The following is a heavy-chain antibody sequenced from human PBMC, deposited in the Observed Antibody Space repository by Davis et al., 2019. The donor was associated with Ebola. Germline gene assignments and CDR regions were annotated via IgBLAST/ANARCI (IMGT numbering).Heavy chain of an antibody. D-gene: IGHD2-2*01. J-gene: IGHJ5*02. CDR2: IYPGDSDT. CDR3: ARQGYCNSTSCNNWFDP. CDR1: GYRFTSYW. V-gene: IGHV5-51*01. Sequence: GESLKISCKGSGYRFTSYWIGWVRQMPGKGLEWLGIIYPGDSDTRYSPSFQGQVTMSADKSIATAYLQWSSLKASDTAMYYCARQGYCNSTSCNNWFDPWGQGTLVTVSS.